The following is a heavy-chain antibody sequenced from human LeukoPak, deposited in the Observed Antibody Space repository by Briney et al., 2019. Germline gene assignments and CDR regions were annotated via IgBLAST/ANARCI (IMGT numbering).Heavy chain of an antibody. V-gene: IGHV4-59*01. Sequence: SETLSLTCTVSGGSISSYYWSWIRQPPGKGLGWIAYMFYTGSTNYNPSLRSRVTMSVDTSKNQFSLKLSSVTTADTAVYYCARRITLSSSWFDNWGQGTLVTVSS. D-gene: IGHD6-13*01. CDR2: MFYTGST. CDR1: GGSISSYY. J-gene: IGHJ4*02. CDR3: ARRITLSSSWFDN.